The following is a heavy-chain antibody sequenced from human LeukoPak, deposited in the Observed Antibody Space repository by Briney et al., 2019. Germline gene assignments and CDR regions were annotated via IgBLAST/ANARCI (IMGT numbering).Heavy chain of an antibody. CDR1: GFTFSSYA. V-gene: IGHV3-23*01. J-gene: IGHJ4*02. CDR2: ISGSGGST. D-gene: IGHD3-22*01. Sequence: GGSLRLSCAASGFTFSSYAMSWVRQAPGKGLEWVSAISGSGGSTHYADSVKGRFTISRDNSKNTLYLQMNSLRAEDTAVYYCAKVGYYDSSGEGDYWGQGTLVTVSS. CDR3: AKVGYYDSSGEGDY.